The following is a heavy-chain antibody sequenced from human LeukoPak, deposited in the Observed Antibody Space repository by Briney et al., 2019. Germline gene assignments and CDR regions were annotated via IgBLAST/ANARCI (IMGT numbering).Heavy chain of an antibody. CDR2: ISSSSGTI. CDR1: GFTFSSYS. V-gene: IGHV3-48*04. CDR3: ARDRDRFDP. J-gene: IGHJ5*02. D-gene: IGHD3-10*01. Sequence: GSLRLSCAASGFTFSSYSMNWVRQAPGKGLEWVSYISSSSGTIYYADSVKGRFTISRDNAKNSLYLQMNSLRAEDTAVYYCARDRDRFDPWGQGTLVTVSS.